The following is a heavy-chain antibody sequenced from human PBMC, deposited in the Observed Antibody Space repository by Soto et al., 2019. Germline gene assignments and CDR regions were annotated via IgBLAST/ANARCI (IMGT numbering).Heavy chain of an antibody. CDR1: GFTFSNAW. CDR3: TTAHPRGPDY. CDR2: IKSKTDGGTI. Sequence: GGSLRLSCAASGFTFSNAWMNWVRQAPGKGLKWVGLIKSKTDGGTIDYPAPVKGRFIISRDDSRNTLYLQMNSLKTEDTAVYYCTTAHPRGPDYWGQGTLVTVSS. J-gene: IGHJ4*02. D-gene: IGHD5-12*01. V-gene: IGHV3-15*01.